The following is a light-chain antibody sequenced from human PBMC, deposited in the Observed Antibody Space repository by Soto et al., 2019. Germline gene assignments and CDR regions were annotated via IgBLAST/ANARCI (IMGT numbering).Light chain of an antibody. CDR1: SSDVGRYNF. J-gene: IGLJ1*01. V-gene: IGLV2-8*01. CDR2: EVD. CDR3: SSFAGSNNFV. Sequence: QSALTQPPSASGSPGQSVTFSCTGTSSDVGRYNFVSWYQQHPGKAPKLIISEVDKRPSGVPDRFSGSKYGSTASLTVSGLQAEDEDDYYCSSFAGSNNFVFGSGTKLTVL.